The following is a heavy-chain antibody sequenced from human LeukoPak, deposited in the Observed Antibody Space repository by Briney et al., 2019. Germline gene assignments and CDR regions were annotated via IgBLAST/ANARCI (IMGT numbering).Heavy chain of an antibody. Sequence: SETLSLTCTVSGGSISSYYWSWIRQPPGKGLEWIGYIYYSGSTNYNPSLKSRVTISVDTSKNQFSLKLSSVTAADTAVYYCARQAWVSGSYQRVGWFDPWGQGTLSPSPQ. D-gene: IGHD1-26*01. CDR3: ARQAWVSGSYQRVGWFDP. V-gene: IGHV4-59*08. CDR2: IYYSGST. J-gene: IGHJ5*02. CDR1: GGSISSYY.